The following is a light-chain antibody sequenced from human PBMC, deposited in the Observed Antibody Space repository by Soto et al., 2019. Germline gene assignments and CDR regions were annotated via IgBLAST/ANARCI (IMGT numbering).Light chain of an antibody. Sequence: DIQMTQSPSTLSASVGDRVTITCRASQSINIWLAWYQQKAGKAPQLLIYDASTLENRVPLRFSGSGSGTEFTLTFSGLQPDDFATYYCQQYNTYSYAVSQGPKLEIK. CDR2: DAS. CDR1: QSINIW. J-gene: IGKJ2*01. CDR3: QQYNTYSYA. V-gene: IGKV1-5*01.